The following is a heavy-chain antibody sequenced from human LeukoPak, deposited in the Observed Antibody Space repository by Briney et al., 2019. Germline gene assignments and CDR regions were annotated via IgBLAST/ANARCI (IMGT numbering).Heavy chain of an antibody. CDR1: GFTFSSYA. D-gene: IGHD3-16*01. Sequence: GGSLRLSCAASGFTFSSYAMSWVRQAPGKGLEWVSAISVSGGSTYYADSVKGRFTISRDNSKNTLYLQMNRLRAEDTAVYDCAKEWGDLYFDYWGQGTLVTVSS. CDR3: AKEWGDLYFDY. V-gene: IGHV3-23*01. J-gene: IGHJ4*02. CDR2: ISVSGGST.